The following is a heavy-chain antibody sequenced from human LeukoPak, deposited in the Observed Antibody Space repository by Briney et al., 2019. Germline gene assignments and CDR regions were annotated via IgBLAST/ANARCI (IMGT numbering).Heavy chain of an antibody. J-gene: IGHJ5*02. CDR2: ISGSGGST. Sequence: GGSLRLSCAASGFTFNDYAMSWVRQAPWKGLEWVSGISGSGGSTYYADSVKGRFTISRDNPKNTVSLQMNSLRAEDTALYYCAKTTYFDLPMDWFDPWGQGTLVSVSS. V-gene: IGHV3-23*01. CDR3: AKTTYFDLPMDWFDP. CDR1: GFTFNDYA. D-gene: IGHD3-3*01.